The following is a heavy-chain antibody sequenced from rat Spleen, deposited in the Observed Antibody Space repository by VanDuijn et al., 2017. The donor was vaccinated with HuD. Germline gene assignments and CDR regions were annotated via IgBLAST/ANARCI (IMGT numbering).Heavy chain of an antibody. V-gene: IGHV5S13*01. D-gene: IGHD1-1*01. J-gene: IGHJ4*01. CDR1: GFTFSNYG. Sequence: EVQLVESGGGLVQPGRSLKLSCAASGFTFSNYGMAWVRQAPTKGLEWVASITNSGGSTYYRDSVKGRFTISRDNAKSTLYLQMDSLRSEDTATYYCALLQSYVMDAWGQGASVIVSS. CDR3: ALLQSYVMDA. CDR2: ITNSGGST.